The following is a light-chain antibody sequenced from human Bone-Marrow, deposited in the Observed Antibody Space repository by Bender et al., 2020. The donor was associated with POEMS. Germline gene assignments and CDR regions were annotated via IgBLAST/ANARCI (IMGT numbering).Light chain of an antibody. CDR3: QSWGSNTAV. CDR2: QDT. J-gene: IGLJ2*01. V-gene: IGLV3-1*01. CDR1: KLGEEY. Sequence: SYELTQPPSVSVSPGQTATITCSGEKLGEEYACWYQQKPGQSPVVVIYQDTKRPSGIPERFSSSTSGNTASLTISGTQTMDEADYYCQSWGSNTAVFGGGIKLTVL.